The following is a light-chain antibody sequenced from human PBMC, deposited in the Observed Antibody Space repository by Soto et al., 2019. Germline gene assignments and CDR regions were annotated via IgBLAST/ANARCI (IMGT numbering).Light chain of an antibody. J-gene: IGKJ2*01. Sequence: EIVMTQSPATLSVSPGERATLSCRASQSVSSNLAWYQQKPGQALRLLIYDASTRATGFPARFSGSGSGTEFTLPITSLQSEDFAVYYCQQYNKWPYTFGQGTKLEIK. CDR3: QQYNKWPYT. CDR1: QSVSSN. V-gene: IGKV3-15*01. CDR2: DAS.